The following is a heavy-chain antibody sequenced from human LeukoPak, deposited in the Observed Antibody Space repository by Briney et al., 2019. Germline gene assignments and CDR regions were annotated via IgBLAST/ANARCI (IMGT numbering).Heavy chain of an antibody. D-gene: IGHD5-24*01. V-gene: IGHV4-34*01. CDR2: IHPSEGF. Sequence: PSETLSLTCDVYGGSCDDYYCSWSRQPPGKGLEWIGEIHPSEGFYYNSSLVSRVTISIDPSKTHFPLRLASVTAADTAFYYCARGRDRSKTGDHWGKGSLVTVSS. CDR3: ARGRDRSKTGDH. J-gene: IGHJ4*02. CDR1: GGSCDDYY.